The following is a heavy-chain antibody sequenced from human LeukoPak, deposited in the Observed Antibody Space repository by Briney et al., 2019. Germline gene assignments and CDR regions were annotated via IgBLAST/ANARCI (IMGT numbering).Heavy chain of an antibody. V-gene: IGHV3-23*01. D-gene: IGHD1-14*01. Sequence: GGSLRLSCAASGFNFSSYAMSWVRQAPGKGLEWVSGISGGGGSTYYADSVKGRFTISRDNSKNTLYLQMDSLRAEDTALYYCAKGSGINHYHWIDPWGQGTLVTVSS. CDR2: ISGGGGST. CDR1: GFNFSSYA. CDR3: AKGSGINHYHWIDP. J-gene: IGHJ5*02.